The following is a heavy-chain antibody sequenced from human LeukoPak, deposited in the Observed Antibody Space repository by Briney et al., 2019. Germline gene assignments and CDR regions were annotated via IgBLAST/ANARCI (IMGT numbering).Heavy chain of an antibody. CDR1: GFTDSSKY. V-gene: IGHV3-66*01. Sequence: GGSLTLSRAASGFTDSSKYMSWARQAPGKGLEWVSVIYSGGSTYYADYVKGRFTISRDNSKDPLYLQMNSRRAEDTAVYYWARGPGATFDYWGQGTLVTVSS. J-gene: IGHJ4*02. CDR2: IYSGGST. D-gene: IGHD1-26*01. CDR3: ARGPGATFDY.